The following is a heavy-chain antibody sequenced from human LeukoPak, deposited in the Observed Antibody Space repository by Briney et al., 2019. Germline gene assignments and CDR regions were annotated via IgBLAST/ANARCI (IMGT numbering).Heavy chain of an antibody. CDR2: INHSGST. D-gene: IGHD2-15*01. V-gene: IGHV4-34*01. CDR1: GGSFRGYY. CDR3: ARGSQSLGYCSGGSCRAKIFDY. Sequence: SETLSLTCAVYGGSFRGYYWSWIRQPPGKGLEWIGEINHSGSTNYNPSLKSRVTISVDTSKNQFSLKLSSVTAADTAVYYCARGSQSLGYCSGGSCRAKIFDYWGQGTLVTVSS. J-gene: IGHJ4*02.